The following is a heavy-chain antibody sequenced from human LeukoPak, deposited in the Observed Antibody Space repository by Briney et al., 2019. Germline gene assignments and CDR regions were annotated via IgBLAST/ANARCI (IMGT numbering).Heavy chain of an antibody. Sequence: SGGSLRLSCAASGFTFSSYDMSWVRQAPGKGLEWVSAISGSGGSTYYADSVKGQLTISRDNSKNTLYMQMNSLRVEDTAVYYCVKGCSYTGCYTSEDWGQGTLVTVSS. CDR1: GFTFSSYD. CDR2: ISGSGGST. V-gene: IGHV3-23*01. CDR3: VKGCSYTGCYTSED. D-gene: IGHD2-15*01. J-gene: IGHJ4*02.